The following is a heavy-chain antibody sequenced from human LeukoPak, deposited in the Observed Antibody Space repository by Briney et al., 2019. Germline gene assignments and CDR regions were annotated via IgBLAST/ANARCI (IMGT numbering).Heavy chain of an antibody. D-gene: IGHD4-17*01. CDR2: IYYSGST. CDR1: GGSISSGNYY. V-gene: IGHV4-31*03. CDR3: ARYHGDGVGNWFDP. Sequence: SETLSLTCTVSGGSISSGNYYWSWIRQHPGKGLEWIGYIYYSGSTYYNPSLKSRVTISVDTSKNQFSLKLTSVTAADTAVYYCARYHGDGVGNWFDPWGQGTLVTVSS. J-gene: IGHJ5*02.